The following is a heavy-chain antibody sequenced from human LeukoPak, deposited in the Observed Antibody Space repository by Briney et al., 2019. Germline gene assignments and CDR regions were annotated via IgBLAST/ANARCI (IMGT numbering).Heavy chain of an antibody. CDR3: ARGLYSGYDSLKNFDY. V-gene: IGHV1-18*01. J-gene: IGHJ4*02. CDR2: ISAYNGNT. CDR1: GYTFTSYG. Sequence: GASVKVSCKASGYTFTSYGISWVRQAPGQGLEWMGWISAYNGNTNYAQKLQGRVTMTTDTSTSTAYMELRSLRSDDTAVYYCARGLYSGYDSLKNFDYWGQGTPVTVSS. D-gene: IGHD5-12*01.